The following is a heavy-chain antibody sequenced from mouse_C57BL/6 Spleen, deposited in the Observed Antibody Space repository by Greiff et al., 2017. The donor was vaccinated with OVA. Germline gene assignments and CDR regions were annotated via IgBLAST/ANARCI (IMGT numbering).Heavy chain of an antibody. D-gene: IGHD1-1*01. CDR2: ISSGSSTI. J-gene: IGHJ2*01. Sequence: EVKVVESGGGLVKPGGSLKLSCAASGFTFSDYGMHWVRQAPEKGLEWVAYISSGSSTIYYADTVKGRFTISRDNAKNTLFLQITSLRSEDTAMYYGARRDYYGSSLEDWGQGTTLTVSS. CDR1: GFTFSDYG. CDR3: ARRDYYGSSLED. V-gene: IGHV5-17*01.